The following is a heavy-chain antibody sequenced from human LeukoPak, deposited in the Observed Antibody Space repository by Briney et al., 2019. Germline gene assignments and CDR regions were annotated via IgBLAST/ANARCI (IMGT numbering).Heavy chain of an antibody. CDR1: GYTFTGHY. CDR2: INPNSGGT. V-gene: IGHV1-2*02. CDR3: ARGVDGTAWFDP. Sequence: GASVKVSCKASGYTFTGHYMHWVRQAPGQGLEWMGWINPNSGGTNYAQKFQGRVTMTRDTSISIAYMELSRLRSDDTAVYYCARGVDGTAWFDPWGQGTLVTVSS. J-gene: IGHJ5*02. D-gene: IGHD6-19*01.